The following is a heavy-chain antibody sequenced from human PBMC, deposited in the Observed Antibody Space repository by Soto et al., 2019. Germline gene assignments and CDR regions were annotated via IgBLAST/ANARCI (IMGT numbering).Heavy chain of an antibody. Sequence: PGGSLRLSCAASGFIVTDHYMTWVRQAPGKGLEWVSVLYTGGSAYYGDSVKGRFTISRDSSTNTLYLQMNSLKVAHTAFYFCASSFNDWTTYFDYRSEGPLVTVSP. V-gene: IGHV3-53*01. CDR2: LYTGGSA. CDR3: ASSFNDWTTYFDY. D-gene: IGHD1-1*01. CDR1: GFIVTDHY. J-gene: IGHJ4*02.